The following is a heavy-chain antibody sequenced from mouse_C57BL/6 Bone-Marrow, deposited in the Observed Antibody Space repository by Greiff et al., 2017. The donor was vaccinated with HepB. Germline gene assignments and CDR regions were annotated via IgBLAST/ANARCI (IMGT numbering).Heavy chain of an antibody. CDR2: ISSKSNNYAT. CDR3: VGTTAY. D-gene: IGHD2-14*01. V-gene: IGHV10-1*01. CDR1: GFSFNTYA. Sequence: EVQVVESGGGLVQPKGTLKLSCAASGFSFNTYAMNWVRQAPGKGLEWVARISSKSNNYATYYADSVKDRFTISRDESESMIYLQMNNLKTKNTAMYNCVGTTAYWGQGTLVTVPA. J-gene: IGHJ3*01.